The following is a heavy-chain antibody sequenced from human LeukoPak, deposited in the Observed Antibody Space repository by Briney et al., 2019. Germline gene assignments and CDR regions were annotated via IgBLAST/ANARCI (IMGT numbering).Heavy chain of an antibody. D-gene: IGHD6-13*01. CDR3: ASPIAAAGMHFDY. Sequence: ASVKVSCKASGYTFTSYAMNWVRQAPGQGLEWMGWINTSTGNPTYAQGFTGRFVFSLDTSVSTAYLQISSLKAEDTAVYYCASPIAAAGMHFDYWGQGTLVTVSS. CDR1: GYTFTSYA. CDR2: INTSTGNP. V-gene: IGHV7-4-1*02. J-gene: IGHJ4*02.